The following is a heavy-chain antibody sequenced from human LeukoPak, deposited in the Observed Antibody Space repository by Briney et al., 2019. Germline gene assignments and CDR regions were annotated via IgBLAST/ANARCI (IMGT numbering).Heavy chain of an antibody. V-gene: IGHV3-23*01. CDR1: GFTFSDYY. D-gene: IGHD2-8*01. CDR2: ISDSGGST. J-gene: IGHJ4*02. CDR3: ARGMLSFDY. Sequence: PGGSLRLSCAASGFTFSDYYMSWIRQAPGKGLEWVSTISDSGGSTYYADSVKGRFTISRDNSKNTLYLQMNSLRAEDTAVYYCARGMLSFDYWGQGTLVTVSS.